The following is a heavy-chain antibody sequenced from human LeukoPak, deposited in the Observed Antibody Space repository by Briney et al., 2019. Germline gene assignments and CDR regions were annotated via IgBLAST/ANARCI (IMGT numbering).Heavy chain of an antibody. D-gene: IGHD3-3*01. CDR2: ISAYNGNT. V-gene: IGHV1-18*01. J-gene: IGHJ4*02. CDR1: GYTFTTYG. CDR3: ARLPSDDFWSGYYFKGHFDH. Sequence: ASVKVSCKASGYTFTTYGISWVRQAPGQGLEWMGWISAYNGNTNYAQKFQVRLTMTTDTSTTTAYMELRSLRSDDTAVYYCARLPSDDFWSGYYFKGHFDHWGQGTPVTVSS.